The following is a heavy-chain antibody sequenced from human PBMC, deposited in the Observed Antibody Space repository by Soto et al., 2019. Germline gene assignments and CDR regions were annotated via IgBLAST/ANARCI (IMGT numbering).Heavy chain of an antibody. V-gene: IGHV3-21*01. J-gene: IGHJ6*02. Sequence: EVQLVESGGGLVKPGGSLRLSCAASGFTFSSYSMNWVRQAPGKGLEWVSSISSSSSYIYYADSVKGRFTISRDNAKNSLYLQMNSLRAEDTAVYYCARDHPNSGSYFLGLTEGYGMDVWGQGTTVTVSS. D-gene: IGHD1-26*01. CDR2: ISSSSSYI. CDR1: GFTFSSYS. CDR3: ARDHPNSGSYFLGLTEGYGMDV.